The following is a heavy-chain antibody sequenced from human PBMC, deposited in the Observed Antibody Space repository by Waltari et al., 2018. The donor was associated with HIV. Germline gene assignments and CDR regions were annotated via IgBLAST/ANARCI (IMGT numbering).Heavy chain of an antibody. J-gene: IGHJ4*02. CDR1: AFNFDNSD. V-gene: IGHV3-23*01. Sequence: EALLLESGGALLRPGGSLSLSCVASAFNFDNSDLSWFRQAPGKGLEWVSSISGSGGTTYYADSVKGRFTVSRDNSKNTMYLQMNSLRAGDTAIYYCAKSYGDYLRRYFFDYWGQGTLVTVSS. CDR2: ISGSGGTT. CDR3: AKSYGDYLRRYFFDY. D-gene: IGHD4-17*01.